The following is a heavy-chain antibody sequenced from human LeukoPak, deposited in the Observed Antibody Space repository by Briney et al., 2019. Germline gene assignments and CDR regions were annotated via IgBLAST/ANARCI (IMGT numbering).Heavy chain of an antibody. V-gene: IGHV1-58*02. CDR2: IVVGSGNT. J-gene: IGHJ4*02. CDR3: AAEYHHDSGFDY. Sequence: ASVKVSCKASGFTFTSSAMQWVRQARGQRLEWIGWIVVGSGNTNYAQKFQERVTITRDMSTSTAYMELSSLRSKDTAVYYCAAEYHHDSGFDYWGQGTLVAVTS. D-gene: IGHD1-1*01. CDR1: GFTFTSSA.